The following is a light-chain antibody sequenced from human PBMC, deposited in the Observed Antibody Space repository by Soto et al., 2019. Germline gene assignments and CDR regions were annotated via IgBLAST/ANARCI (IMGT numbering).Light chain of an antibody. CDR2: NND. CDR3: AAWDDSLNAYV. CDR1: DSNIGPNT. V-gene: IGLV1-44*01. Sequence: QSVLTQPHSASETPGQRVTISCSGGDSNIGPNTVNWYRQVPGTAPKLLIHNNDQRPSGGPDRISGSKSGTSASLAISGLHSDDEADYYCAAWDDSLNAYVFVIGTKVTAL. J-gene: IGLJ1*01.